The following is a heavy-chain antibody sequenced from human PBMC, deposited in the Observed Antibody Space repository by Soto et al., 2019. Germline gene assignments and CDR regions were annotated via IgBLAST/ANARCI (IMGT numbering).Heavy chain of an antibody. CDR1: GFTFSSYS. Sequence: GESLKISCAASGFTFSSYSMHWVRQAPGKGLEWVSSISSSSSYIYYADSVKGRFTISRDNAKNSLYLQMNSLRAEDTAVYYCARIKGRYPPPRLIDYWGQGTLVTVSS. D-gene: IGHD1-20*01. CDR3: ARIKGRYPPPRLIDY. V-gene: IGHV3-21*01. J-gene: IGHJ4*02. CDR2: ISSSSSYI.